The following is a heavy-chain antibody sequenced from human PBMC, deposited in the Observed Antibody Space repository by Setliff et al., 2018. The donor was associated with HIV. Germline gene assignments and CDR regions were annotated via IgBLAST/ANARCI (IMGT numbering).Heavy chain of an antibody. D-gene: IGHD3-10*01. CDR1: GGSISSYH. Sequence: PSETLSLTCTVSGGSISSYHWSWIRQPAGKGLEWIGRIYTSGSTNYNPSLKSRVTMSVDTSKNQFSLKLSSVTAADTAVYYCARGARGSGSSNYYFDYWGQGTLVTVSS. CDR2: IYTSGST. J-gene: IGHJ4*02. V-gene: IGHV4-4*07. CDR3: ARGARGSGSSNYYFDY.